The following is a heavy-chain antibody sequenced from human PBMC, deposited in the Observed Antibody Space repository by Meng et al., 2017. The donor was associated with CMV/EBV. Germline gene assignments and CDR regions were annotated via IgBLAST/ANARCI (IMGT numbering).Heavy chain of an antibody. CDR3: ARAQYCGGDCYSEGVDEYYYGMDV. J-gene: IGHJ6*02. CDR1: GFTFSSYW. CDR2: INSDGSST. V-gene: IGHV3-74*01. Sequence: GESLKISCAASGFTFSSYWMHWVRQAPGKGLVWVSRINSDGSSTSYADSVKGRFTISRDNAKNTLYLQMNSLRAEDTAVYYCARAQYCGGDCYSEGVDEYYYGMDVWGQGTTVTAP. D-gene: IGHD2-21*01.